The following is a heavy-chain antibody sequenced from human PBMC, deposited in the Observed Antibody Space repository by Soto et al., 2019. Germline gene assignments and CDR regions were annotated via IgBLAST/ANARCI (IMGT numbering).Heavy chain of an antibody. CDR1: GGTFSSYA. CDR2: IIPIFGTA. J-gene: IGHJ5*02. CDR3: AEGSSGWDHNWFDP. D-gene: IGHD6-19*01. Sequence: GASVKVSCKASGGTFSSYAISWVRQAPGQGLEWMGGIIPIFGTANYAQKFQGRVTITADESTSTAYMGLSSLRSEDTAVYYCAEGSSGWDHNWFDPWGQGTLVTVSS. V-gene: IGHV1-69*13.